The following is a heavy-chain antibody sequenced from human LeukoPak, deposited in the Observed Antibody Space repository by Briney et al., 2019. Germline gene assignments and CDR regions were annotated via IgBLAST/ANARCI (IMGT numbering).Heavy chain of an antibody. V-gene: IGHV4-61*02. D-gene: IGHD2-2*01. CDR3: ASSCSSTSCYPDAYYYYYMDV. CDR2: IYTSGST. J-gene: IGHJ6*03. Sequence: PSETLSLTCTVSGGSISSGSYYWSWIRQPAGKGLEWIGRIYTSGSTNYNPSLKSRVTISVDTSKNRFSLKLSSVTAADTAVYYCASSCSSTSCYPDAYYYYYMDVWGKGTTVTVSS. CDR1: GGSISSGSYY.